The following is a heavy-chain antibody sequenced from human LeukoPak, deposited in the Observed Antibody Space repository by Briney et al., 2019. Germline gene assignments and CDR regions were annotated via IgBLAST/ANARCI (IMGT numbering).Heavy chain of an antibody. V-gene: IGHV3-48*01. CDR2: ISFGSDTI. J-gene: IGHJ6*02. CDR1: GFTFSDYT. D-gene: IGHD2-2*02. CDR3: AREASDCSSTSCYNGGWYYYGMDV. Sequence: QPGGSLRLSCRASGFTFSDYTMNWVRQAPGKGLEWISSISFGSDTIYYAGSVEGRFSISRDNSKNTLYLQMNSLRAEDTAVYYCAREASDCSSTSCYNGGWYYYGMDVWGQGTTVTVSS.